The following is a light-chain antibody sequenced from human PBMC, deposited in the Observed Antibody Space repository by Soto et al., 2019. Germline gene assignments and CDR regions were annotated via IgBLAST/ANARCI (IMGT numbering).Light chain of an antibody. Sequence: QSVLTQPPSVSGSPGQSVTISCTGTSSDVGSYNRVSWYQQPPGTAPKLMIYEVSNRPSGVPDRFSGSKSGNTASLTISGLQPEDEADYYCNSYTSSNTYVFGTRTRVTV. J-gene: IGLJ1*01. CDR1: SSDVGSYNR. CDR3: NSYTSSNTYV. V-gene: IGLV2-18*02. CDR2: EVS.